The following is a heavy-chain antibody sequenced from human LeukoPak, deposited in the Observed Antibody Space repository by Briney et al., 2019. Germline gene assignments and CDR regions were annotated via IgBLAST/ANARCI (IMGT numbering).Heavy chain of an antibody. CDR2: IYSGGST. J-gene: IGHJ5*02. Sequence: GGSLRLSCAASGFTVSSNYMSWVRQAPGKGLEWVSVIYSGGSTYYTDSVKGRFAISRDNSKNTLYLQMNSLRAEDTAVYYCARVRRISSGLDPWGQGTLVTV. V-gene: IGHV3-53*01. CDR1: GFTVSSNY. CDR3: ARVRRISSGLDP. D-gene: IGHD3-10*01.